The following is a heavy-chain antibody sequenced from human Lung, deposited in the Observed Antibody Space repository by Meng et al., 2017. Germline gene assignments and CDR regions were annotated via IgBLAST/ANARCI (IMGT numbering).Heavy chain of an antibody. Sequence: ASVKVSCKASGYIFTDYYIHWMRQAPGQGLEWVGRINPNSYDTTYAQSFQGRVTMTRDTSIDTVYMELNSLKSDDTGVYYCARRGGGMTATTWAFDIWGQGTMVTVSS. V-gene: IGHV1-2*05. D-gene: IGHD3-10*01. CDR1: GYIFTDYY. CDR2: INPNSYDT. J-gene: IGHJ3*02. CDR3: ARRGGGMTATTWAFDI.